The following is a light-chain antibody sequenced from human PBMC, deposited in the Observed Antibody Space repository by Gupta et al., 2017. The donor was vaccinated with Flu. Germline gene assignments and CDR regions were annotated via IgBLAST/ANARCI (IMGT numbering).Light chain of an antibody. CDR3: QQYHGSWT. Sequence: DIQMTQSPSSLSASIGDRVTITCRASQNIFTWLAWYQRKPGKVPKLLIYKASDLKSGVPSRFSGSGSGTEFTLTISSLQPDDSATYYCQQYHGSWTSGQGTKVEIQ. CDR1: QNIFTW. V-gene: IGKV1-5*03. CDR2: KAS. J-gene: IGKJ1*01.